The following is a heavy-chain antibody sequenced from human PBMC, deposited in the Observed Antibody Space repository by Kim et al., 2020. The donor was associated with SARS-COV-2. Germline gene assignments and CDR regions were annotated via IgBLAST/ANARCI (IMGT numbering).Heavy chain of an antibody. CDR1: GGSISSSSYY. D-gene: IGHD3-9*01. V-gene: IGHV4-39*01. Sequence: SETLSLTCTVSGGSISSSSYYWGWIRQPPGKGLEWIGSIYYSGSTYYNPSLKSRVTISVDTSKNQFSLKLSSVTAADTAVYYCARHQDDILTGYYPGGMDVWGQGTTVTVSS. CDR3: ARHQDDILTGYYPGGMDV. CDR2: IYYSGST. J-gene: IGHJ6*02.